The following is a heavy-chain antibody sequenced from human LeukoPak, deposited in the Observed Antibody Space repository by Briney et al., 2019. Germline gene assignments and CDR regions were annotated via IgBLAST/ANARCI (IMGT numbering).Heavy chain of an antibody. V-gene: IGHV3-66*02. Sequence: GGSLRLSCAASGFTVSSNYMSWVRQAPGKGLEWVSVIYSGGSTYYADSVKGRFTISRDNSKNTLYLQMNSLRAEDTAVCYCASDTILNDFWSGYDDYWGQGTLVTVSS. CDR3: ASDTILNDFWSGYDDY. J-gene: IGHJ4*02. CDR1: GFTVSSNY. CDR2: IYSGGST. D-gene: IGHD3-3*01.